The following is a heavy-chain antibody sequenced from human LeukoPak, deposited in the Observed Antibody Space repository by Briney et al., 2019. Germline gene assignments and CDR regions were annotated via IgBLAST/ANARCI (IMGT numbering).Heavy chain of an antibody. Sequence: PGGSLRLSCAASRFTFSSYAMGWVRQAPGKGLEWVSSIDHSGTFTYYADSVKGRFTISRDNSKSTLYLQMNSLRAEDTALYYCAKRSSSSSPPYCDYCGQGTLVTVSS. CDR1: RFTFSSYA. D-gene: IGHD6-6*01. CDR3: AKRSSSSSPPYCDY. V-gene: IGHV3-23*01. J-gene: IGHJ4*02. CDR2: IDHSGTFT.